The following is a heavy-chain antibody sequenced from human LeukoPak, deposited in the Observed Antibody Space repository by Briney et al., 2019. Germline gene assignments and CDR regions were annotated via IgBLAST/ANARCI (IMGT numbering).Heavy chain of an antibody. D-gene: IGHD3-10*01. CDR3: ARGRGPKLLWFGY. J-gene: IGHJ4*02. CDR2: MNPNSGNT. V-gene: IGHV1-8*02. Sequence: ASVKVSCKASGYTFTSYGISWVRQATGQGLEWMGWMNPNSGNTGYAQKFQGRVTMTRNTSISTAYMELSSLRSEDTAVYYCARGRGPKLLWFGYWGQGTLVTVSS. CDR1: GYTFTSYG.